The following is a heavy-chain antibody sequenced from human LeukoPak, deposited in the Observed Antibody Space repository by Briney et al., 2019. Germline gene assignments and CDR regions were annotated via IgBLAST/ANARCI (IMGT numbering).Heavy chain of an antibody. V-gene: IGHV4-59*08. J-gene: IGHJ5*02. CDR3: ARPQIVVVPAGWFDP. CDR2: VYNSGST. CDR1: GGSIRNYY. Sequence: SETPSLTCTVSGGSIRNYYWSWIRQPPGKGLQWIGYVYNSGSTNYNPSLGSRVTISVDTSKNQFSLKLSSVTAADTAVYYCARPQIVVVPAGWFDPWGQGTLVTVSS. D-gene: IGHD2-2*01.